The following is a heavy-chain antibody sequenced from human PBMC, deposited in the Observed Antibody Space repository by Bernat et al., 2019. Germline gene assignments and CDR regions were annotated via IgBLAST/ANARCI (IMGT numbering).Heavy chain of an antibody. Sequence: QVHLVESGGGVVQPGGSLRLSCAASGFTFSSFGMHWVRQAPGKGLEWVALIRYDGSKKYYADSVKGQVTISRVNSKNMLYLQMNSLRAEDTAVYYCAKSVYSSDNYGMDVWGQGATVTVSS. J-gene: IGHJ6*02. V-gene: IGHV3-30*02. CDR3: AKSVYSSDNYGMDV. CDR1: GFTFSSFG. D-gene: IGHD6-19*01. CDR2: IRYDGSKK.